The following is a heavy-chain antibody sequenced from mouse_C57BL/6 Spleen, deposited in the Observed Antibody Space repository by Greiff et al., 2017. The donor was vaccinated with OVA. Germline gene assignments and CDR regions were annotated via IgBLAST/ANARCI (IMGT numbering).Heavy chain of an antibody. CDR1: GYTFTSYW. Sequence: QVQLQQSGAELVMPGASVKLSCKASGYTFTSYWMHWVKQRPGQGLEWIGEIDPSDSYTNYNHKFKGKSTLTVDKSSSTAYMQLSSLTSEDSAVYYCARPWDYWGQGTTLTVSS. CDR3: ARPWDY. J-gene: IGHJ2*01. V-gene: IGHV1-69*01. CDR2: IDPSDSYT.